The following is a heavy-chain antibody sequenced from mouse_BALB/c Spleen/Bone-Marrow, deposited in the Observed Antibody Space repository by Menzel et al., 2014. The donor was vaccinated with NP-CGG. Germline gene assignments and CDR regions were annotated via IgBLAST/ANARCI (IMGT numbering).Heavy chain of an antibody. CDR1: NYTFTTYY. CDR3: ARSRYGSYYGY. Sequence: VMLVESGPELVKPGASVMISCKASNYTFTTYYIYWVKQRPGQGLEWIGWIYPGNVNTKYNEKFKAKATLTADKSSSTAYMQLSSLTSEDSAVYFCARSRYGSYYGYWGQGTPLTVSS. J-gene: IGHJ2*01. V-gene: IGHV1S56*01. D-gene: IGHD1-1*01. CDR2: IYPGNVNT.